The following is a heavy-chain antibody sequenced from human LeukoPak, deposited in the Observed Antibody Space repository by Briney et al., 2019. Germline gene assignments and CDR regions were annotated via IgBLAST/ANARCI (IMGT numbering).Heavy chain of an antibody. CDR3: ARVSVVYGMDV. J-gene: IGHJ6*02. CDR1: GGSISSDY. V-gene: IGHV4-59*01. CDR2: MHYTGST. Sequence: PSETLSLTCRVSGGSISSDYWAWIRQPPGKGLEWIGYMHYTGSTNYNPSLKSRVTISLATSKNQFSLKLSSVTAADTAVYYCARVSVVYGMDVWGRGTTVTVSS.